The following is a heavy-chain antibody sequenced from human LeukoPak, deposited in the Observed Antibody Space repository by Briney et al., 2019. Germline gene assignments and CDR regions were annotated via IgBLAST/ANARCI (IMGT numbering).Heavy chain of an antibody. Sequence: QPGRSLRLSCVASGFTFTNYAMGWVRQAPGKRPEWVSSLTDSGGTTYYVDSVKGRFAISRDNSRNTLYLHMNSLRAEDTAVYYCAKKRDAFDIWGQGTVVTVSS. V-gene: IGHV3-23*01. D-gene: IGHD5-24*01. J-gene: IGHJ3*02. CDR2: LTDSGGTT. CDR1: GFTFTNYA. CDR3: AKKRDAFDI.